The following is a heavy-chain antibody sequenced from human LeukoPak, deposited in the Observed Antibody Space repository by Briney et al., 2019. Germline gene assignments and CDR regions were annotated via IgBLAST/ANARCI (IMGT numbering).Heavy chain of an antibody. CDR3: ARYYDSSDKLAFDI. Sequence: GESLRLSCAASGFTFSSYSMNWVRQAPGKGLEWVSSISSSSSYIYYAASVKGRFTISRDNAKNSLHLQMNSLRAEDTAVYYCARYYDSSDKLAFDIWGQGTMVTVSS. V-gene: IGHV3-21*01. CDR1: GFTFSSYS. J-gene: IGHJ3*02. D-gene: IGHD3-22*01. CDR2: ISSSSSYI.